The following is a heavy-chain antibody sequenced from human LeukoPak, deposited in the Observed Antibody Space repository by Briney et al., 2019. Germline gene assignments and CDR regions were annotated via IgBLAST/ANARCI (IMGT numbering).Heavy chain of an antibody. CDR1: GYTFTSYG. D-gene: IGHD3-10*01. J-gene: IGHJ5*02. CDR2: INPNSGGT. CDR3: ARDRIRITMVRGVMRPGWFDP. Sequence: ASVKVSCKASGYTFTSYGISWVRQAPGQGLEWMGWINPNSGGTNYAQKFQGRVTMTRDTSISTAYMELSRLRSDDTAVYYCARDRIRITMVRGVMRPGWFDPWGQGTLVTVSS. V-gene: IGHV1-2*02.